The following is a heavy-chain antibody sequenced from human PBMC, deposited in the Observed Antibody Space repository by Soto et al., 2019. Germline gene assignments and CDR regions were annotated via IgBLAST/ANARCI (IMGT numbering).Heavy chain of an antibody. CDR2: ISQDGSDK. J-gene: IGHJ4*02. D-gene: IGHD2-15*01. V-gene: IGHV3-7*01. Sequence: GGSLRLSCVGTGFTFSNYWMTWVRQAPGKGLEWVALISQDGSDKYYVDSVKGRFTISRDNAKNSLYLQMNSLRADDTSVYYCASGSGRIFDSWGQGTQVTVSS. CDR1: GFTFSNYW. CDR3: ASGSGRIFDS.